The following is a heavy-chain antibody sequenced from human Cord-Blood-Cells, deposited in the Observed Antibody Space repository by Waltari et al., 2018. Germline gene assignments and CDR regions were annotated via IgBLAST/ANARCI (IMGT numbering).Heavy chain of an antibody. D-gene: IGHD1-1*01. CDR1: GFTFSSYG. CDR2: ISYDGSNK. V-gene: IGHV3-30*18. Sequence: QVQLVESGGGVVQPGRSLRLSCAASGFTFSSYGMHWVRQAPGKGLECVAVISYDGSNKYYADSVKGRFTISRDNSKNTLYLQMNSLRAEDTAVYYCAKDQLDDAFDIWGQGTMVTVSS. J-gene: IGHJ3*02. CDR3: AKDQLDDAFDI.